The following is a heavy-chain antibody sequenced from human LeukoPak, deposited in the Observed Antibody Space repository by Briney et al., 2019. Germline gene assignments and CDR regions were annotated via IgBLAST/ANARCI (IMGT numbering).Heavy chain of an antibody. CDR3: AREPSDFGEEPFDL. V-gene: IGHV3-21*06. Sequence: GGSLRLSCAASGFTFSSYEMNWVRQAPGKGLEWVSSISGTVGYIHDADSLQGRFTISRDNAKNSVYLRMNSLRVEDTAVYYCAREPSDFGEEPFDLWGQGTLVTVSS. CDR2: ISGTVGYI. CDR1: GFTFSSYE. D-gene: IGHD3-10*01. J-gene: IGHJ5*02.